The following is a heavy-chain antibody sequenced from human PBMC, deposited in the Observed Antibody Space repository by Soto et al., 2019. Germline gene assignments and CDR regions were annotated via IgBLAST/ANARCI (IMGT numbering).Heavy chain of an antibody. Sequence: ASVKVSCKASAYTFTNYDFNWVRQAPGQGLEWMGWMNPHSGQTGYAQKFQGRLPMTRNSSISTAYMELSSLTSDDTAVYYCAGIQLRSTRNGMDVWGQGSTVTVSS. CDR2: MNPHSGQT. V-gene: IGHV1-8*01. CDR1: AYTFTNYD. D-gene: IGHD3-16*01. J-gene: IGHJ6*02. CDR3: AGIQLRSTRNGMDV.